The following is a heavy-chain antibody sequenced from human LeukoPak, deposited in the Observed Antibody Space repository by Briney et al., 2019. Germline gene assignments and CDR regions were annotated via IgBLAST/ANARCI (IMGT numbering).Heavy chain of an antibody. CDR1: GGDSINNYF. CDR2: MYTSGIT. D-gene: IGHD1-26*01. V-gene: IGHV4-4*07. CDR3: ARETSTTYDRAIDI. J-gene: IGHJ3*02. Sequence: SETLSLTCTVSGGDSINNYFWSWIRQPAGKGLEWIGRMYTSGITNYSPSLKSRVTMSIDTSKNQISLNLTSVTAADTAMYYCARETSTTYDRAIDIWGQGKMVTVSS.